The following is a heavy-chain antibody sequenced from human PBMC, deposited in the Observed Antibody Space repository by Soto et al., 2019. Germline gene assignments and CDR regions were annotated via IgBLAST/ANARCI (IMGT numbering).Heavy chain of an antibody. J-gene: IGHJ4*02. CDR3: TKGGIPRRYNIPKVDFDY. CDR1: GFIFSNYA. D-gene: IGHD1-1*01. CDR2: ISGSGATT. V-gene: IGHV3-23*01. Sequence: PGGSLRLSCAASGFIFSNYAMSWVRQAPGRGLEWVSAISGSGATTYYPDSVKGRFTISRDNSKNTLYLQMNNLRADDTAVHYCTKGGIPRRYNIPKVDFDYWGQGSLVTVSS.